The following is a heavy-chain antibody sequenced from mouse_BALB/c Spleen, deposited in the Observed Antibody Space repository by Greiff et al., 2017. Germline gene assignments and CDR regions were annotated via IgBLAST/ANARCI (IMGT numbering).Heavy chain of an antibody. CDR2: INPGSGGT. CDR3: ANTMITTSYAMDY. CDR1: GYAFTNYL. V-gene: IGHV1-54*01. Sequence: QVQLQQSGAELVRPGTSVKVSCTASGYAFTNYLIEWVKQRPGQGLEWIGVINPGSGGTNYNEKFKGKATLTADKSSSTAYMQLSSLTSDDSAVYFCANTMITTSYAMDYWGQGTSVTVSS. D-gene: IGHD2-4*01. J-gene: IGHJ4*01.